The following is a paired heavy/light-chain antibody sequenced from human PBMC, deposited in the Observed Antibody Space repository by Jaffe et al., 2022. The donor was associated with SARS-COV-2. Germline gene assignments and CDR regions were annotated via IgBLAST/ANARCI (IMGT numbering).Heavy chain of an antibody. Sequence: QVQLVQSGAEVKKPGASVKVSCQASGYIFPNYYVHWVRQAPGQGLEWMGLINPSSASTTYAQKLQGRVTMTRDTSTSTVYMELSSLRSEDTAVYYCGRSPYSYGLKFQLDYWGQGTLVTVSS. D-gene: IGHD5-18*01. J-gene: IGHJ4*02. CDR3: GRSPYSYGLKFQLDY. CDR1: GYIFPNYY. CDR2: INPSSAST. V-gene: IGHV1-46*04.
Light chain of an antibody. CDR3: QQYYTYPYT. J-gene: IGKJ2*01. CDR1: QSTSNW. Sequence: DIQMTQSPSTLSASVGDRVTITCRASQSTSNWFAWYQQKPGKAPKLLIYKASSLESGVPSRFSGSGSGTEFTLTISSLQPDDFATYYCQQYYTYPYTFGQGTKLEIK. V-gene: IGKV1-5*03. CDR2: KAS.